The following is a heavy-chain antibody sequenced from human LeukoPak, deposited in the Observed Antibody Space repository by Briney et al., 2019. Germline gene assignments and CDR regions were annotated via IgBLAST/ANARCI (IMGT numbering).Heavy chain of an antibody. Sequence: SETLSLTCAVYGGSFSGYYWTWIRQSPGKGLEWIGEINHSGSTDYNPSLRSRVTISVDTSKNQFSLKLSSVTAADTAVYYCARSGYCSSATCYTRDDAFDIWGQGTTVTVSS. D-gene: IGHD2-2*02. CDR2: INHSGST. CDR1: GGSFSGYY. J-gene: IGHJ3*02. CDR3: ARSGYCSSATCYTRDDAFDI. V-gene: IGHV4-34*01.